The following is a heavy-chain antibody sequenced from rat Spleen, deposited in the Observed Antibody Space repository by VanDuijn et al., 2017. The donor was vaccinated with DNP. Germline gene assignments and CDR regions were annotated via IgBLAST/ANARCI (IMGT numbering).Heavy chain of an antibody. D-gene: IGHD1-9*01. V-gene: IGHV5S23*01. CDR1: GFTFSNYG. J-gene: IGHJ2*01. CDR2: ISPSGGST. CDR3: ARHQYYGYNWSFDY. Sequence: EVQLVESGGGLVQPGRSLKLSCAASGFTFSNYGMHWIRQAPMKGLEWVASISPSGGSTYYRDSVKGRFTISRDNAKSSLYLQMNSLKSEDTATYYCARHQYYGYNWSFDYWGQGVMVTVSS.